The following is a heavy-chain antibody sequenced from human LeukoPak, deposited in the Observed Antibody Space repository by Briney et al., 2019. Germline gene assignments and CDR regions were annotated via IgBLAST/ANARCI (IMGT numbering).Heavy chain of an antibody. CDR1: GFTFSDYY. V-gene: IGHV3-11*06. Sequence: GGSLRLSCAASGFTFSDYYMSWIRQAPGKGLEWVSYTSSSSSYTNYADSVKGRFTISRDNAKNSLYLQMNSLRAEDTAVYYCARESCSSTSCAFDYWGQGTLVTVSS. D-gene: IGHD2-2*01. CDR3: ARESCSSTSCAFDY. J-gene: IGHJ4*02. CDR2: TSSSSSYT.